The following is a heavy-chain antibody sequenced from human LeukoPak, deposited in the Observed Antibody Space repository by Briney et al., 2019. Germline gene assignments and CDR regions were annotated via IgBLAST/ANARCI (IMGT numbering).Heavy chain of an antibody. CDR1: GYSFTSYW. J-gene: IGHJ4*02. D-gene: IGHD6-13*01. CDR2: INTNTGSP. Sequence: GESLKISCKGSGYSFTSYWIGWVRQAPGQGLEWMGWINTNTGSPTYAQGFTGRFVFSSDTSVSMAYLQINSLKSEDTAVYYCARSAVGRADYWGQGTLVTVSS. CDR3: ARSAVGRADY. V-gene: IGHV7-4-1*04.